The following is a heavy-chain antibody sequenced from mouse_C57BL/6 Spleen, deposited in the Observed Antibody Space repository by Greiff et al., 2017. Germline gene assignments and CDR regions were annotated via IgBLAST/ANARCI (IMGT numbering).Heavy chain of an antibody. Sequence: QVQLQQSGPELVKPGASVKLSCKASGYTFTSYDINWVKQRPGQGLEWIGWIYPRDGSTKYNEKFKGKATLTVDTSSSTAYMELHSLTSEDSAVYFCARGIYYGSSYSAMDYWGQGTSVTVSS. D-gene: IGHD1-1*01. CDR2: IYPRDGST. V-gene: IGHV1-85*01. J-gene: IGHJ4*01. CDR1: GYTFTSYD. CDR3: ARGIYYGSSYSAMDY.